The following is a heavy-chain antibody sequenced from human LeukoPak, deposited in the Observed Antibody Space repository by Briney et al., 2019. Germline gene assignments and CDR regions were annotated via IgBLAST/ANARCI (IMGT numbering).Heavy chain of an antibody. CDR3: ARDDLLHRNWFDP. D-gene: IGHD3-22*01. CDR2: IYTSGTS. V-gene: IGHV4-61*09. Sequence: SETLSLTCTVSGGSISSGSYDWYWIRQPAGKGLEWIGHIYTSGTSNYNPSLRSRVTIDTSKNQFSLKLTSVTAADTAFYYCARDDLLHRNWFDPWGQGTLVTVSS. J-gene: IGHJ5*02. CDR1: GGSISSGSYD.